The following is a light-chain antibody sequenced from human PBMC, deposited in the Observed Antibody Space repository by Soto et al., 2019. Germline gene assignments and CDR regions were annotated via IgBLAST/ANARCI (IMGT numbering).Light chain of an antibody. CDR1: HSVSSSF. Sequence: EILLTQSPATLSLSPGERATLSCSASHSVSSSFLAWYQQKPGQAPRLLIYESSNRATGIPARFSGSGSGTDFILTISSLEPEDFAVYYCQQRSNWPQTFGQGTKVDTK. J-gene: IGKJ1*01. V-gene: IGKV3-11*01. CDR3: QQRSNWPQT. CDR2: ESS.